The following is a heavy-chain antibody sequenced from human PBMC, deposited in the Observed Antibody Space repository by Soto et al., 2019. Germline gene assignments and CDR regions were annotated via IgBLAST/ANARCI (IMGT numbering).Heavy chain of an antibody. J-gene: IGHJ6*03. CDR1: GFTFSSYA. CDR2: ISGSGDST. Sequence: EVQLLESGGGLVQPGGSLRLSCAASGFTFSSYAMNWVRQAPGKGLEWVSAISGSGDSTYYADSVKGRFTISRDNSNNALYLQMNSPRAEDTAVYYCAKDPLVSGQARYMGVWGKGTTVTVSS. D-gene: IGHD1-26*01. V-gene: IGHV3-23*01. CDR3: AKDPLVSGQARYMGV.